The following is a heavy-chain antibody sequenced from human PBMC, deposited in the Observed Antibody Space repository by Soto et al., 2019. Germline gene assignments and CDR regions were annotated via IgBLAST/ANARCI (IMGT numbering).Heavy chain of an antibody. D-gene: IGHD4-17*01. Sequence: ETLSLTCAVYGGSFSGYYWSWIRQPPGKGLEWIGEINHSGSTNYNPSLKSRVTISVDTSKNQFSLKLSSVTAADTAVYYCAMPYGDYRGYWGQGTLVTVSS. CDR2: INHSGST. CDR1: GGSFSGYY. V-gene: IGHV4-34*01. J-gene: IGHJ4*02. CDR3: AMPYGDYRGY.